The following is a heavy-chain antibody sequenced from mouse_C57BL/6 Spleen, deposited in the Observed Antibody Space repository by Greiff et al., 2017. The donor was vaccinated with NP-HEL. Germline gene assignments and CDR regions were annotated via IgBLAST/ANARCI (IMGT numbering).Heavy chain of an antibody. J-gene: IGHJ3*01. V-gene: IGHV3-1*01. D-gene: IGHD2-2*01. CDR3: ARDGYDGGPWFAY. CDR1: GYSITSGYD. CDR2: ISYSGST. Sequence: EVKVEESGPGMVKPSQSLSLTCTVTGYSITSGYDWHWIRHFPGNKLEWMGYISYSGSTNYNPSLKSRISITHDTSKNHFFLKLNSVTTEDTATYYCARDGYDGGPWFAYWGQGTLVTVSA.